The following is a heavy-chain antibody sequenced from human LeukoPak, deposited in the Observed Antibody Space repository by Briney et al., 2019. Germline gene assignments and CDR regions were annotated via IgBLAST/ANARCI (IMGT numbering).Heavy chain of an antibody. CDR3: ARVGVVVPAAWFDP. V-gene: IGHV1-18*01. Sequence: ASVKVSCKASGYSFVIFGFSWVRPDPGQGLECMGWISANNGDTKYAQTLQGSGTITTDTSTSTAYMELRSLRSDDTAVYYCARVGVVVPAAWFDPWGQGTLVTVSS. CDR1: GYSFVIFG. D-gene: IGHD2-2*01. J-gene: IGHJ5*02. CDR2: ISANNGDT.